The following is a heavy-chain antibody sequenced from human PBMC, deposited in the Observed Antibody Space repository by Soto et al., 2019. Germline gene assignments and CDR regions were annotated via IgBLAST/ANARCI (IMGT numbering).Heavy chain of an antibody. J-gene: IGHJ6*02. V-gene: IGHV1-69*01. CDR2: IIPILGTA. Sequence: QVQLVQSGAEVKKPGSSVRVSCKASGGTFSSYAFTWVRQAPGQGLEWMGGIIPILGTANDAQKFQGRVTITADESTSTAYMELSSLRSEDTAVYYCARGVSCGSYGYYYGIDVWGQGTMVTVSS. CDR3: ARGVSCGSYGYYYGIDV. D-gene: IGHD1-26*01. CDR1: GGTFSSYA.